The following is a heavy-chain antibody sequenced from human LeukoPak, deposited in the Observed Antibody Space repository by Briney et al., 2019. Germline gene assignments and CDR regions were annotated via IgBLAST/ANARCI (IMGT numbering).Heavy chain of an antibody. CDR1: RFIFSSYG. CDR3: AKDNSYGNFDY. V-gene: IGHV3-23*01. D-gene: IGHD5-18*01. J-gene: IGHJ4*02. CDR2: LSGSGGST. Sequence: PGGSLRHSCAASRFIFSSYGMSWVRQAPGKGLEWVSGLSGSGGSTYYADSVKGRFTISRDNFKNTLYLQMNSLRADDTAVYYCAKDNSYGNFDYWGQGTLVTVSS.